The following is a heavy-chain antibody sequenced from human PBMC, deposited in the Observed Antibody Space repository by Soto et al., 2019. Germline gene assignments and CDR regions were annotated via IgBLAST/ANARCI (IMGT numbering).Heavy chain of an antibody. V-gene: IGHV3-30-3*01. J-gene: IGHJ2*01. CDR3: ARDGATQMWRPWYFDL. CDR1: GFTFSNYA. D-gene: IGHD2-21*01. CDR2: VSHDGNNQ. Sequence: QVQLVESGGGVVQPGRSLRLSCAVSGFTFSNYAMHWVRQAPGKGLEWVAIVSHDGNNQYYADSAKGRFTISRDNSEKALYLHMNSLRTEDPAVFYCARDGATQMWRPWYFDLWGRGTLVTVSS.